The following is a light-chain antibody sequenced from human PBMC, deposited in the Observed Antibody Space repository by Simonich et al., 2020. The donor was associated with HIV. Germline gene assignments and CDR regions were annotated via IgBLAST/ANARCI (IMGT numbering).Light chain of an antibody. CDR2: KVS. V-gene: IGKV2-30*01. CDR1: QSLVYSAGTTY. Sequence: DVVMTQSLLSLPVTFGQPASISCRSSQSLVYSAGTTYLNWFQQRPVQSPRRLIYKVSNRDSGVPDRFSGSGSDTDFTLKISRVEAEDVGIYYCMQGTLWWTFGQGTKVEIK. J-gene: IGKJ1*01. CDR3: MQGTLWWT.